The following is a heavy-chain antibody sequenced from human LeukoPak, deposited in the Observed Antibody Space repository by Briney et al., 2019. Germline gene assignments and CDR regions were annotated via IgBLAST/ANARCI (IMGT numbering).Heavy chain of an antibody. CDR3: ARAFPCSTTTCYNLFDP. D-gene: IGHD2-2*01. CDR2: IYYTDST. CDR1: GGSISSGGYS. J-gene: IGHJ5*02. V-gene: IGHV4-61*08. Sequence: SETLSLTCAVSGGSISSGGYSWSWIRQPPGKGLEWIGYIYYTDSTNYNPSLKSRVTVSVDTSKNQFSLKLKSVTAADTAVYYCARAFPCSTTTCYNLFDPWGQGTLVTVSS.